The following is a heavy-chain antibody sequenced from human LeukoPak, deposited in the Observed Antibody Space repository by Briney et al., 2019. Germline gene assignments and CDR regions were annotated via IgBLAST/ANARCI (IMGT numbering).Heavy chain of an antibody. Sequence: KPSETLSLTCTVSGGSIRSSYYYWGWIRQHPGKGLEWIGYIYYSGSTYYNPSLKSRVTISVDTSKNQFSLKLSSVTAADTAVYYCARGLVYYDFWSGPGEHRNWFDPWGQGTLVTVSS. J-gene: IGHJ5*02. D-gene: IGHD3-3*01. CDR3: ARGLVYYDFWSGPGEHRNWFDP. CDR1: GGSIRSSYYY. V-gene: IGHV4-31*03. CDR2: IYYSGST.